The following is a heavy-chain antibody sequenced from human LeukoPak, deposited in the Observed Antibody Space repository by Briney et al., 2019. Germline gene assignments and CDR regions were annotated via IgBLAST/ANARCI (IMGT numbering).Heavy chain of an antibody. J-gene: IGHJ3*02. CDR2: ISSSGGST. D-gene: IGHD1-14*01. V-gene: IGHV3-23*01. CDR3: AKDKVNTGSDI. CDR1: GFTFSSYA. Sequence: TGGSLRLSCAASGFTFSSYAMSWVRQASGKGLEWVSTISSSGGSTYYADSVKGRFTISRDNSKNTLYLQMNSLRAEDTALYYCAKDKVNTGSDIWGQGTMVTVSS.